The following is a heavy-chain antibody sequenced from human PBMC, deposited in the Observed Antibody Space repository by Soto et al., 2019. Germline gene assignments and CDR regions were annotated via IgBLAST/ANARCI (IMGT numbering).Heavy chain of an antibody. CDR3: ARDHMTTVNLYDAFDI. Sequence: SETLSLTCTVSGGSISSGDYYWSWIRQPPGKGLEWIGYIYYSGSTYYNPSLKSRVTISVDTSKNQFSLKLSSVTAADTAVYYCARDHMTTVNLYDAFDIWGQGTMVTVSS. D-gene: IGHD4-17*01. J-gene: IGHJ3*02. V-gene: IGHV4-30-4*01. CDR2: IYYSGST. CDR1: GGSISSGDYY.